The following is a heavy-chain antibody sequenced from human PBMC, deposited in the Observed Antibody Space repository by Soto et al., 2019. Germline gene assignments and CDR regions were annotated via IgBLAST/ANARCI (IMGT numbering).Heavy chain of an antibody. Sequence: ASVKVSCKASGYTFTGYYMHWVRQAPGQGLEWMGWINPNSGGTNYAQKFQGWVTMTRDTSISTAYMELSRLRSDDTAVYYCARDPMVRGVLVGPPQGMDVWGQGTTVTVSS. CDR1: GYTFTGYY. CDR3: ARDPMVRGVLVGPPQGMDV. V-gene: IGHV1-2*04. CDR2: INPNSGGT. J-gene: IGHJ6*02. D-gene: IGHD3-10*01.